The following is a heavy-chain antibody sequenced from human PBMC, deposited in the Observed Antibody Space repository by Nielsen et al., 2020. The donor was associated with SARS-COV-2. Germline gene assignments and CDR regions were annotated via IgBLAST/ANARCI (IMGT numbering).Heavy chain of an antibody. CDR1: GFTFDDYA. Sequence: GGSLRLSCAASGFTFDDYAMHWVRQAPGKGLEWVSSISSSSSYIYYADSVKGRFTISRDNAKNSLYLQMNSLRAEDTAVYYCARDFGYSYGYVYYYYYMDVWGKGTTVTVSS. CDR2: ISSSSSYI. V-gene: IGHV3-21*01. D-gene: IGHD5-18*01. J-gene: IGHJ6*03. CDR3: ARDFGYSYGYVYYYYYMDV.